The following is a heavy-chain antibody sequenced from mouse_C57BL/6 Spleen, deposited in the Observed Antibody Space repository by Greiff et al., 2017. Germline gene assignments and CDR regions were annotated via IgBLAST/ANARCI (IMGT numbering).Heavy chain of an antibody. J-gene: IGHJ1*03. D-gene: IGHD1-1*01. V-gene: IGHV1-82*01. Sequence: VQLQQSGPELVKPGASVKISCKASGYAFSSSWMNWVKQRPGKGLEWIGRIYPGDGDTNYNGKFKGKATLTADKASSPAYMQLSSLTSEDSAVYFCARSFITTVVEGWYFDVWGTGTTVTVSS. CDR1: GYAFSSSW. CDR2: IYPGDGDT. CDR3: ARSFITTVVEGWYFDV.